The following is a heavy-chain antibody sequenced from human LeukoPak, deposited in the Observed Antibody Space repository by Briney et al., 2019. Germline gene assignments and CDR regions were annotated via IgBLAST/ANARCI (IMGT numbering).Heavy chain of an antibody. D-gene: IGHD5-18*01. Sequence: ASVKVSCKASGYTFTGYYMHWVRQAPGQGLEWMGWINPNSGGTNYAQKFQGWVTMTRDTSISTAYMELSRLRSDDTVVYYCARAGYSYGGDFDYWGQGTLVTVSS. V-gene: IGHV1-2*04. CDR3: ARAGYSYGGDFDY. CDR2: INPNSGGT. CDR1: GYTFTGYY. J-gene: IGHJ4*02.